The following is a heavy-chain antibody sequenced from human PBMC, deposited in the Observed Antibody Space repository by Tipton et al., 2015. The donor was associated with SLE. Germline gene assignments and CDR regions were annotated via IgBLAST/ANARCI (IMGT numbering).Heavy chain of an antibody. CDR1: GGSISGYN. CDR3: ARDRYCGAGSCFDWYFDL. J-gene: IGHJ2*01. V-gene: IGHV4-59*01. D-gene: IGHD2-15*01. CDR2: IHYRGST. Sequence: TLSLTCTVSGGSISGYNWCWVRQPPGQGLEWIGYIHYRGSTNYNPSLKSRVTISLDTSENQFSLKLSSVTAADTAVYYCARDRYCGAGSCFDWYFDLWGRGTLVTVSS.